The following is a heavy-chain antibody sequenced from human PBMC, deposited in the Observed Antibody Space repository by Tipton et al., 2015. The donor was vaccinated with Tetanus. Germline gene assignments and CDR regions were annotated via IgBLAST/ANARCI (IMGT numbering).Heavy chain of an antibody. D-gene: IGHD3-10*01. CDR3: ATQYGLVSYYKADFDY. J-gene: IGHJ4*02. Sequence: SLRLSCAAYGFTFKSYTLNWVRQAPGKGLEWVSAVSGSGHDTYYADSVKGRFTISRDNSKNMHYLQMNTLRPEDTAVYYCATQYGLVSYYKADFDYWGQGTLVTVSS. CDR1: GFTFKSYT. CDR2: VSGSGHDT. V-gene: IGHV3-23*01.